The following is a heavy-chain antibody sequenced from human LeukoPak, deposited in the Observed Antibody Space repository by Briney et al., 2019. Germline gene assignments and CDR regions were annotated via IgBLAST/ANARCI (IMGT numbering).Heavy chain of an antibody. CDR2: ISGGDNT. J-gene: IGHJ6*03. V-gene: IGHV3-23*01. CDR1: GFPFSSFA. Sequence: GGSLRLSCAASGFPFSSFAMSWVRQAPGKGLEWVSSISGGDNTYFADSVKGRFTISRDNSKSTLFLQMVSLRAEDTAVYYCAKFEGALLGNYYMDVWGKGTTVTVSS. CDR3: AKFEGALLGNYYMDV.